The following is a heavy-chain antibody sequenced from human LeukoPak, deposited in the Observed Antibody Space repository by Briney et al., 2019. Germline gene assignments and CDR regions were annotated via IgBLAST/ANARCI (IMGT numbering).Heavy chain of an antibody. V-gene: IGHV4-30-4*08. CDR2: IYYSGST. Sequence: PSQTLSLXCTVSGGSISSGDYYWSWIRQPPGKGLEWIGYIYYSGSTYYNPSLKSRVTISVDTSKNQFSLKLSSVTAADTAVHYCARENPLYCSSTSCYAFDYWGQGTLVTVSS. CDR1: GGSISSGDYY. J-gene: IGHJ4*02. CDR3: ARENPLYCSSTSCYAFDY. D-gene: IGHD2-2*01.